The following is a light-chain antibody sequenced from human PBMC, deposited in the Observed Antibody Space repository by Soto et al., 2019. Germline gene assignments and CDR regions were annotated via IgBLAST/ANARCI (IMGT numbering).Light chain of an antibody. Sequence: EIVMTQSPATLSVSPGERATLSCRASQSVTNNLAWYQQKPGQAPRLRIYGASTRATGIPGRFSGSGSGTEFTLSISSLQSEDFAVYCCQQYDNWPLFTFGPGTKVDI. CDR3: QQYDNWPLFT. J-gene: IGKJ3*01. CDR2: GAS. V-gene: IGKV3-15*01. CDR1: QSVTNN.